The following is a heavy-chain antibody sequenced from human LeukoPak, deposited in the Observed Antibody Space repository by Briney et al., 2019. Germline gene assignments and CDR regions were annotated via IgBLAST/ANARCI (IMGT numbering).Heavy chain of an antibody. CDR1: GYTLTELS. V-gene: IGHV1-24*01. J-gene: IGHJ4*02. Sequence: ASVNVSCKVSGYTLTELSMHWVRQAPGKGLEWMGGFDPEDGETIYAQKFQGRVTMTEDTSTDTAYMELSSLRSEDTAVYYCARHFASVDTAMVNGESFDYWGQGTLVTVSS. D-gene: IGHD5-18*01. CDR2: FDPEDGET. CDR3: ARHFASVDTAMVNGESFDY.